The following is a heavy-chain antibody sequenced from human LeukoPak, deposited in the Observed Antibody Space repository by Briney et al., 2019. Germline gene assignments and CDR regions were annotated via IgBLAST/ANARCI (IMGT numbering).Heavy chain of an antibody. CDR2: ISWSSGSI. J-gene: IGHJ4*02. V-gene: IGHV3-9*01. CDR3: ATDEGWKGLFDY. Sequence: GGSVRLSCAGSGFTFSSYAMSWVGQAPGKGREGGSGISWSSGSIAYADSVTGPFTISTDTAKNSLYLQITSLTAEDTALYYCATDEGWKGLFDYWGQGALVTVSS. CDR1: GFTFSSYA. D-gene: IGHD1-1*01.